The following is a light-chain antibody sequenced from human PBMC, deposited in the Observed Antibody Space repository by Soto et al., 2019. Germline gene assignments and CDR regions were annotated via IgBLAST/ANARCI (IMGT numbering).Light chain of an antibody. CDR2: DVS. CDR3: QQYNTFWT. Sequence: STLSASVGDRVTITCRASQSISSRLAWYQQKPGKAPKLLIYDVSNLESGVPSRFSGSGSGTEFTLTISSLQPDDFATYYCQQYNTFWTFGQGTKVDIK. J-gene: IGKJ1*01. CDR1: QSISSR. V-gene: IGKV1-5*01.